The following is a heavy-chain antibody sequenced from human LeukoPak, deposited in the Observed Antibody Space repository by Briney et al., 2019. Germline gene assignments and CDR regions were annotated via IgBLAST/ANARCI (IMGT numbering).Heavy chain of an antibody. D-gene: IGHD6-19*01. J-gene: IGHJ4*02. V-gene: IGHV3-30*04. Sequence: GGSLRLSCAASGFTFSSYAMHWVRQAPGKGLDWVAVISYDGSNKYYADSVKGRFTISRDNAKKSLYLQMNSLGAEDTAVYYCAKDRGQWLVRGSNFDYWGQGTLVAVSS. CDR3: AKDRGQWLVRGSNFDY. CDR1: GFTFSSYA. CDR2: ISYDGSNK.